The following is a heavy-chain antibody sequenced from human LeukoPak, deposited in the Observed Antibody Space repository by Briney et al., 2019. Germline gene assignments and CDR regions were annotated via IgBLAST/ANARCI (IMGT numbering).Heavy chain of an antibody. CDR1: GESFSGYY. CDR2: INHSVST. Sequence: PSETLCLTCAVFGESFSGYYWSWIRQPPGKGLEWIGEINHSVSTNYNPSLKSRVTISVDTSKNQFSLKLSSVTAADTAVYYCARGTNYYYIDVWGKGTTVTVSS. D-gene: IGHD1-7*01. V-gene: IGHV4-34*01. CDR3: ARGTNYYYIDV. J-gene: IGHJ6*03.